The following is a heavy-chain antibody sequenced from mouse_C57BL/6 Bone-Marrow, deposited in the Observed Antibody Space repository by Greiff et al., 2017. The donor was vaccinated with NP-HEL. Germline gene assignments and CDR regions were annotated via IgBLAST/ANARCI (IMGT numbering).Heavy chain of an antibody. Sequence: EVKLMESGGGLVKPGGSLKLSCAASGFTFSSYAMSWVRQTPEKRLEWVATISDGGSYTYYPDNVKGRFTISRDNAKNNLYLQMSHLKSEDTAMYYCARDGHIYYYGSSYERYFDVWGTGTTVTVSS. CDR3: ARDGHIYYYGSSYERYFDV. V-gene: IGHV5-4*01. CDR1: GFTFSSYA. J-gene: IGHJ1*03. CDR2: ISDGGSYT. D-gene: IGHD1-1*01.